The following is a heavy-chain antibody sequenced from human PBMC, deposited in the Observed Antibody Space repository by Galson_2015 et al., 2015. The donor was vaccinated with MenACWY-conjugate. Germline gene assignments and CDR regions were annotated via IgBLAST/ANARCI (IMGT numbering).Heavy chain of an antibody. CDR2: ISRDGTST. CDR3: VRDRGDTVALIPADYFDY. D-gene: IGHD2-15*01. Sequence: SLRLSCAVSGFTFTRHWMHWVRQVPGKGLVWVSRISRDGTSTTYADSVKGRFTISRDNAKNTLYLQMSSLRVEDTAMYYCVRDRGDTVALIPADYFDYWGQGTLVTVS. J-gene: IGHJ4*02. V-gene: IGHV3-74*01. CDR1: GFTFTRHW.